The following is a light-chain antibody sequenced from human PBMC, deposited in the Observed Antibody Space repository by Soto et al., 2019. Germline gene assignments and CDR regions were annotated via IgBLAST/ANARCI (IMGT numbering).Light chain of an antibody. Sequence: EIVLTQSPGTPSLSPGDRATLSCRASQSLGSTYLAWFQQRPGQAPRLLIFATSTRASGVPDRFTGSRSGAEFTLPISGLEPEDFAVYYCQQYSGSLPWTFGQGTNVEI. V-gene: IGKV3-20*01. CDR2: ATS. CDR1: QSLGSTY. CDR3: QQYSGSLPWT. J-gene: IGKJ1*01.